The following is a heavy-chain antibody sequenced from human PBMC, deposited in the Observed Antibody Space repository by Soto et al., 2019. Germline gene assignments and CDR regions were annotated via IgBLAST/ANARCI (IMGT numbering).Heavy chain of an antibody. CDR1: GGSISSGDHY. J-gene: IGHJ4*02. CDR3: ARAAECRGGSCYFFLDY. CDR2: IYYSGST. Sequence: QVQLQESGPGLVKPSQTLSLTCTVSGGSISSGDHYWSWIRQPPGKGLEWIGYIYYSGSTYYNPSLKRRVTISVDTSKNQFSLKLSSVTAADTAVYYCARAAECRGGSCYFFLDYWGQGTLVTVSS. V-gene: IGHV4-30-4*01. D-gene: IGHD2-15*01.